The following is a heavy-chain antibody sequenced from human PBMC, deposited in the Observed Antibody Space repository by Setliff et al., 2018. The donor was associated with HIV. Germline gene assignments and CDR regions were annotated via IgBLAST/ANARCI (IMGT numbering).Heavy chain of an antibody. CDR1: GDNFTSYA. CDR2: INAGNGNT. CDR3: ARDPGSVAVAGYYYYYGMDV. Sequence: ASVKVSCKASGDNFTSYAMHWVRQAPGQRLEWMGWINAGNGNTKYSQKFQGRVTITRDTSASTAYMELSSLRSEDTAVYYCARDPGSVAVAGYYYYYGMDVWGQGTTVTVSS. D-gene: IGHD6-19*01. V-gene: IGHV1-3*01. J-gene: IGHJ6*02.